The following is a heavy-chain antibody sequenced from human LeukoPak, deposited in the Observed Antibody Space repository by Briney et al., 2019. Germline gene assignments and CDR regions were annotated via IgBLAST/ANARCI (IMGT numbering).Heavy chain of an antibody. CDR1: GYSISSGYY. D-gene: IGHD2-2*03. V-gene: IGHV4-38-2*02. J-gene: IGHJ4*02. Sequence: PSETLSLTCSVSGYSISSGYYWGCIRQPPGKGLEWIGCIYYNGNTYYSPSLKSRVTISIDTSKNQLSLKLSSVTAADTAMYYCARSHPNGYYFDSWGQGTLVPVSS. CDR3: ARSHPNGYYFDS. CDR2: IYYNGNT.